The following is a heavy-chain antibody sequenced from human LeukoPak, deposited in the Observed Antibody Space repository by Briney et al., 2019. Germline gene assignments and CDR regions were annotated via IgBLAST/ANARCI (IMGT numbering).Heavy chain of an antibody. D-gene: IGHD1-14*01. Sequence: SETLSLTCTASGDSISNGGNYWSWIRLHPGKGLEWVGYIYDSGTTYYSPALQSRVSISVDTSDNKFSLKLKSLTAADTAVYYCASGGDRRGFDHWGRGTVVSVSS. J-gene: IGHJ4*02. CDR3: ASGGDRRGFDH. CDR1: GDSISNGGNY. CDR2: IYDSGTT. V-gene: IGHV4-31*03.